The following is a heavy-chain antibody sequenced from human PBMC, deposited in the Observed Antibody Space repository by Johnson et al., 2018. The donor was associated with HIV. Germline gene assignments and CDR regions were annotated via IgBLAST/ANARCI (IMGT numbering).Heavy chain of an antibody. V-gene: IGHV3-33*01. J-gene: IGHJ3*02. CDR3: ARPVIAADDAFDI. D-gene: IGHD6-13*01. Sequence: QMQLVESGGGVVQPGGSLRLSCAASGFTFSTYGMHWVRQAPGKGLEWVAVIWYDGSNKFYADSVKGRFTISRDNSKNTLYLQMNSLRAEDTAVYYCARPVIAADDAFDIWGQGTMVTVSS. CDR2: IWYDGSNK. CDR1: GFTFSTYG.